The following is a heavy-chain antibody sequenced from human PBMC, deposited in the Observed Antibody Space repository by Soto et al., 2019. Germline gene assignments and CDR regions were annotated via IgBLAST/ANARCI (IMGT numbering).Heavy chain of an antibody. CDR2: IYYSGST. D-gene: IGHD3-10*01. V-gene: IGHV4-61*08. CDR3: ARNPLWFGELSGWFDP. J-gene: IGHJ5*02. CDR1: GGSIISGDYY. Sequence: SETLSLTCTVSGGSIISGDYYWSWIRKPPGKGLEWIGYIYYSGSTNYNPSLKSRVTISVDTSKNQFSLNLSSVTAADTAVYYCARNPLWFGELSGWFDPWGQGTLVTVSS.